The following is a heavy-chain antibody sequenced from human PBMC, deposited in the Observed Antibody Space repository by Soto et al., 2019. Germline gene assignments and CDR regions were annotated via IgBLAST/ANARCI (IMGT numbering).Heavy chain of an antibody. CDR3: ATVFDL. CDR2: IDTDGGGT. Sequence: DVQLVESGGGLVQPGGSLRVSCAASGFTLGSHRIHWERQAPGKGLEWVSRIDTDGGGTSYADSVKGRFTISTDNAKNTVYLQMNGLRAEDTAVYYCATVFDLWGQGTLVTVSS. CDR1: GFTLGSHR. V-gene: IGHV3-74*01. J-gene: IGHJ5*02.